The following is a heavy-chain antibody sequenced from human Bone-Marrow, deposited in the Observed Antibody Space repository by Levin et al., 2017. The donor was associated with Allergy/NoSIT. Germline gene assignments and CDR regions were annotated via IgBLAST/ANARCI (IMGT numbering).Heavy chain of an antibody. CDR2: IRSKPDNYAT. Sequence: GESLKISCAASVASPFTFSDFAMHWVRQASGKGLEWVGRIRSKPDNYATTYAASLKGRFTISRDDSSNTAYLQMNSLKIEDTAMYYCTRRVSGTFDSWGQGTLVTVSS. CDR1: VASPFTFSDFA. J-gene: IGHJ5*01. D-gene: IGHD1-26*01. CDR3: TRRVSGTFDS. V-gene: IGHV3-73*01.